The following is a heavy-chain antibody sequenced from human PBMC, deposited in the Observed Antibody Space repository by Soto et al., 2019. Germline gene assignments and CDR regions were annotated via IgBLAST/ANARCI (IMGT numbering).Heavy chain of an antibody. CDR2: IRPSGTT. CDR3: ATSFGFGTQPES. D-gene: IGHD3-10*01. CDR1: GGSFRDNY. V-gene: IGHV4-34*01. J-gene: IGHJ4*02. Sequence: QVQLQQWGAGLLKPSETLSLSCAVSGGSFRDNYWTWFRPPPGKGLEWIGEIRPSGTTKYTPSLKSRATSSVDTSKTQISLKVTSGTAADTSVNYCATSFGFGTQPESWGQGPLVTVSS.